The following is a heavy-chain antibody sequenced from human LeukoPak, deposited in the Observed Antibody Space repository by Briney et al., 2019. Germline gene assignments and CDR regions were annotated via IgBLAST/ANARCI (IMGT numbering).Heavy chain of an antibody. V-gene: IGHV4-30-4*01. D-gene: IGHD3-22*01. CDR3: AREGYYDSSGYLQH. CDR2: IYYSGST. Sequence: PSETLSLTCTVSGGSISSGDYYWSWIRQPPGKGLEWIGYIYYSGSTYYNPSLKSRVTISVGTSKNQFSLKLSSVTAADTAVYYCAREGYYDSSGYLQHWGQGTLVTVSS. J-gene: IGHJ1*01. CDR1: GGSISSGDYY.